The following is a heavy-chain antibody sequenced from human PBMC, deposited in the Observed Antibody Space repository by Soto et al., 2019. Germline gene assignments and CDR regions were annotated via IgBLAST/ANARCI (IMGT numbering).Heavy chain of an antibody. J-gene: IGHJ6*02. CDR2: INPSGGST. D-gene: IGHD2-15*01. V-gene: IGHV1-46*01. CDR3: ARALGYCXGGSCSGSPYYYYGMDV. CDR1: GYTFTSYY. Sequence: ASVKVSCKASGYTFTSYYMHWVRQAPGQGLEWMGIINPSGGSTSYAQKFQGRVTMTRDTSTSTVYMELSSLRSEDTAVYYCARALGYCXGGSCSGSPYYYYGMDVWGQGTTVTVSS.